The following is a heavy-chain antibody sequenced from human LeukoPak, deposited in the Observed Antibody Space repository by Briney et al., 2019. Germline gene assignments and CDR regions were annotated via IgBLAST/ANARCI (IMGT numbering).Heavy chain of an antibody. CDR3: AIYGSGSYYPYHDY. V-gene: IGHV1-2*02. CDR2: INPNSGGT. Sequence: ASVKVSCKASGYTFTGYYMHWVRQAPGQGLEWKGWINPNSGGTNYTQKFQGRVTMTRDTSISTACMELSRLRSDDTAVYYCAIYGSGSYYPYHDYWGQGTLVTVSS. D-gene: IGHD3-10*01. CDR1: GYTFTGYY. J-gene: IGHJ4*02.